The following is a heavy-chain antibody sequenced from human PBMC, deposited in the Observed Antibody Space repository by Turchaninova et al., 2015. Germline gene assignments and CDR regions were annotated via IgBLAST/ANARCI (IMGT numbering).Heavy chain of an antibody. Sequence: QVQLVQSGSELQKPGAAVRVYCKASGYTFTTDGMKWGRQAPGQGREGIGWINTNTGDPTYAQGFTVRFVFSLDISVSTAYLQISNLKAEDTAVYYCARSSRHCSGGSCYYFDYWGQGTLVTVSS. CDR3: ARSSRHCSGGSCYYFDY. V-gene: IGHV7-4-1*02. CDR2: INTNTGDP. J-gene: IGHJ4*02. CDR1: GYTFTTDG. D-gene: IGHD2-15*01.